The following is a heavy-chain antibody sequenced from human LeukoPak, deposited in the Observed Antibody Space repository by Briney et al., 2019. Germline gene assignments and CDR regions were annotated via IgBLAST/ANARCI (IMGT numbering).Heavy chain of an antibody. CDR3: ASMSARSIVGAVDY. J-gene: IGHJ4*02. CDR1: GFTFSSYS. Sequence: GGSLRLSCAASGFTFSSYSMNWVRQAPGKGLEWVSSISSSSSYIYYADSVKGRFTISRDNAKNSLYLQMNSLRAEDTAVYYCASMSARSIVGAVDYWGQGTLVTVSS. D-gene: IGHD1-26*01. CDR2: ISSSSSYI. V-gene: IGHV3-21*01.